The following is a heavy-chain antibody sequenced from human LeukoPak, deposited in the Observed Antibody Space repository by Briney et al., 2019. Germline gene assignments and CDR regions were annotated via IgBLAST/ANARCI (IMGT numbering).Heavy chain of an antibody. CDR1: GDSVSSNSVA. Sequence: SQTLSLTCAISGDSVSSNSVAWNWIRQSPSRGLEWLGRTYYRSKWYNDYAVSVKSRITINPDTSKNQFSLQLNSVTPEDTAVYYCARDLTVTIDAFDIWGQGTMVTVSS. CDR3: ARDLTVTIDAFDI. D-gene: IGHD4-17*01. V-gene: IGHV6-1*01. CDR2: TYYRSKWYN. J-gene: IGHJ3*02.